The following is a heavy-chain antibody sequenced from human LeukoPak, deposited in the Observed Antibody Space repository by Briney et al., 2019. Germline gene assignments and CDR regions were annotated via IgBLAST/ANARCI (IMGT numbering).Heavy chain of an antibody. CDR3: ARGPQLWPDTINWFDP. D-gene: IGHD5-18*01. Sequence: ASVKVSCKASGYTFTGYYMHWVRQAPGQGLEWMGWINPDSGGTNFAQKFQARVTMTRDTSITTAYMELSRLRSDDTAVYYCARGPQLWPDTINWFDPWGQGTLVTVSS. J-gene: IGHJ5*02. V-gene: IGHV1-2*02. CDR1: GYTFTGYY. CDR2: INPDSGGT.